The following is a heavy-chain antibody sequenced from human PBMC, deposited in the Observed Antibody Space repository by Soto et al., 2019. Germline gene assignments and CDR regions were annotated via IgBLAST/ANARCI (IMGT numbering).Heavy chain of an antibody. Sequence: GASVKVSCKASGDTFTTYDINWVRQATGHGLEWKGWINPNSGNIGYAQRFQGRVTMTRDTAIRTAYMEVSSLRSDDTAVYYCARGRASGSYYLLDYWGQGTLVTVS. V-gene: IGHV1-8*01. J-gene: IGHJ4*02. D-gene: IGHD3-10*01. CDR3: ARGRASGSYYLLDY. CDR1: GDTFTTYD. CDR2: INPNSGNI.